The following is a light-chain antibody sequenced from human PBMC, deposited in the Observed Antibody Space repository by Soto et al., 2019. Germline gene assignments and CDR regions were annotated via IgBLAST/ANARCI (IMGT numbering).Light chain of an antibody. V-gene: IGKV3-11*01. CDR2: DAS. CDR3: QQRSNWPPRT. CDR1: QSVSSY. J-gene: IGKJ5*01. Sequence: EIVLTQSPATLSLSPGERATLSCRASQSVSSYLAWYQQKPGQAPRLLIYDASNRATGIPARFSGSGSGTDFNITIISLVPEEYAVYYCQQRSNWPPRTFGQGTRLEIK.